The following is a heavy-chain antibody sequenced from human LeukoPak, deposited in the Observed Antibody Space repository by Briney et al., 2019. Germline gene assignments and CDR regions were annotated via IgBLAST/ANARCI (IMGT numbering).Heavy chain of an antibody. CDR1: GSTFSNYD. CDR3: AKGEGSTYYLRIDY. D-gene: IGHD3-22*01. V-gene: IGHV3-30*02. Sequence: GGSLRLSCAASGSTFSNYDMHWVRQPPGKGLEWVTFIDYDGSNKYYADSVKGRFTFSRNNSNNTLYLQVNSLRAEDTAVYYCAKGEGSTYYLRIDYWGQGTWSPSPQ. CDR2: IDYDGSNK. J-gene: IGHJ4*02.